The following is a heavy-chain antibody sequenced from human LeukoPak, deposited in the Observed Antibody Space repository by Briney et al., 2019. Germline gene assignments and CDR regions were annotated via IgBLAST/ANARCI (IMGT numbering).Heavy chain of an antibody. V-gene: IGHV1-69*06. CDR3: ASDTDYYDSSGYSG. Sequence: GASVKVSCKVSGGTFSSYAISWVRQAPGQGLEWMGGIIPIFGTANYAQKFQGSVTITADKSTSTAYMELSSLRSEDTAVYYCASDTDYYDSSGYSGWGQGTLVTASS. CDR2: IIPIFGTA. D-gene: IGHD3-22*01. J-gene: IGHJ4*02. CDR1: GGTFSSYA.